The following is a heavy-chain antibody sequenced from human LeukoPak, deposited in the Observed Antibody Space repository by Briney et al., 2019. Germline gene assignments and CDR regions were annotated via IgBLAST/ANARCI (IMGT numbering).Heavy chain of an antibody. D-gene: IGHD2-2*03. CDR2: INPSGGST. CDR3: TRTRGIGYGYDAFDI. J-gene: IGHJ3*02. CDR1: GYTFTSYY. Sequence: ASVKVSCKASGYTFTSYYMHWVRQAPGQGLEWMGIINPSGGSTSYAQKFQGRVTITRDTSASTAYMELSSLRSEDTAMYYCTRTRGIGYGYDAFDIWGQGTMVTVSS. V-gene: IGHV1-46*01.